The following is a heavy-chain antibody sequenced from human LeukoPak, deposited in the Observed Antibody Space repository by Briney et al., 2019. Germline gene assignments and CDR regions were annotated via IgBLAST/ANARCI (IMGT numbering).Heavy chain of an antibody. CDR2: INHGGST. D-gene: IGHD3-9*01. J-gene: IGHJ4*02. CDR3: AREGVYYDILAAYYRPYYFDF. CDR1: GGSFSGYY. V-gene: IGHV4-34*01. Sequence: SETLSLTCAVYGGSFSGYYWSWIRQPPGKGLEWIGEINHGGSTNYNPSLKSRLTISVDKSKNQFSLKLSSMTAADTAVYYCAREGVYYDILAAYYRPYYFDFWGQGTLVTVYS.